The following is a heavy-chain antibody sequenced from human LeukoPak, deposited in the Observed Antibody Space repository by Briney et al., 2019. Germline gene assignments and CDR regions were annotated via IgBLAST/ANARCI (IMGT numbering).Heavy chain of an antibody. CDR1: GFTFSSYA. CDR2: ISGSGGST. J-gene: IGHJ4*02. Sequence: PGGSLRLSCAASGFTFSSYAMSWVRQAPGKGLEWVSAISGSGGSTYYADSVKGRFTISRDNSKNTLYLQMNSLRAEDTAVYYCAKDPKLCCSGGSCYGDYWGQGTLVTVSS. CDR3: AKDPKLCCSGGSCYGDY. V-gene: IGHV3-23*01. D-gene: IGHD2-15*01.